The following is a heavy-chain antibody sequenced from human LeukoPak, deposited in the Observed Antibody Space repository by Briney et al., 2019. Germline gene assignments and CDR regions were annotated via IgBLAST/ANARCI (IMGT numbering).Heavy chain of an antibody. CDR1: GFTLRRYS. CDR2: IRDSGNTI. D-gene: IGHD5-24*01. J-gene: IGHJ4*02. CDR3: ARDQGGYNYGRGYFDY. V-gene: IGHV3-48*01. Sequence: GGSLLLCCSTYGFTLRRYSMTWVRQAPAKGVEWVSYIRDSGNTIHYAESVKGRFTISRDNANDSVFLQMSSLRAEDTSVFYCARDQGGYNYGRGYFDYWGRGTLVTVSS.